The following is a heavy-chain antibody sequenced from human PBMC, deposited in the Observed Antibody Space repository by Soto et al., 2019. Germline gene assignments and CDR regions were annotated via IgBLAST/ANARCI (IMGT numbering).Heavy chain of an antibody. CDR2: IKSKTYGGTT. CDR3: TRGLARITMIVVVPGAFDI. Sequence: PGGSLRLSCAASGFTFSNAWMSWVRQAPGKGLEWVGLIKSKTYGGTTEYAASVKGRFTTSRDDSKSIAYLQMNSLKTEDTAVYYCTRGLARITMIVVVPGAFDIWGQGTMVTVSS. J-gene: IGHJ3*02. D-gene: IGHD3-22*01. CDR1: GFTFSNAW. V-gene: IGHV3-15*01.